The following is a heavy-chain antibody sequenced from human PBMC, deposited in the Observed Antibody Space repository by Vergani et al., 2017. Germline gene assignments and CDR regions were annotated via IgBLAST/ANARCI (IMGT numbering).Heavy chain of an antibody. Sequence: QVQLVESGGGLVKPGGSLRLSCAASGFTFSDYYMSWIRQAPGKGLEWVSYISSSGSTIYYADSVKGRFTISRDNAKNSLYLQMNSLRAEDTAVYYCARDPIAARESGLGIAAAGPFDYWGQGTLVTVSS. D-gene: IGHD6-13*01. J-gene: IGHJ4*02. CDR1: GFTFSDYY. CDR2: ISSSGSTI. V-gene: IGHV3-11*01. CDR3: ARDPIAARESGLGIAAAGPFDY.